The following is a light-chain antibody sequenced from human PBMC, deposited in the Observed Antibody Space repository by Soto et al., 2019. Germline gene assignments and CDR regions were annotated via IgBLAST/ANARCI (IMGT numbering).Light chain of an antibody. CDR2: DAS. Sequence: DIPMTQSPSTLSASVGDRVTITCRASQSISSWLAWYQQKPGKAPKLLIYDASSLESGVPSRFSGSGSGTEFTLTISSLQPDDFATYYCQQYNSPRPFGQGTKVEIK. V-gene: IGKV1-5*01. CDR3: QQYNSPRP. CDR1: QSISSW. J-gene: IGKJ1*01.